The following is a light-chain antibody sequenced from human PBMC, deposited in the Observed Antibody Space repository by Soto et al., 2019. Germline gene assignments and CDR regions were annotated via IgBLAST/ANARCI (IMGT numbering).Light chain of an antibody. V-gene: IGKV3-15*01. CDR3: QQYNSFPSLT. CDR1: QSVGSN. Sequence: IVMTQSPATLSVSPGERATLSCRASQSVGSNLAWYQQKPGQAPRLLIYGASTRATGIPARFSGSGSGTEFTLSISSLQSEDFALYFCQQYNSFPSLTFGGGTRVESK. CDR2: GAS. J-gene: IGKJ4*01.